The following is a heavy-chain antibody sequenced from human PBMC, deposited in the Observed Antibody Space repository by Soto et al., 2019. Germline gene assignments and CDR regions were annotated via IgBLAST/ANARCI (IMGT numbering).Heavy chain of an antibody. J-gene: IGHJ4*02. Sequence: QVQLVQSGAEVKKPGASVKVSCKASGYTFTSYGISWVRQAPGQGLEWMGWISAYNGNTNYAQKLQGRVTMTTDTSTSTAYVALRSLRFDDTAVYYCARSSFSSDYSRDWGQGTLVTVSS. V-gene: IGHV1-18*01. D-gene: IGHD4-4*01. CDR3: ARSSFSSDYSRD. CDR1: GYTFTSYG. CDR2: ISAYNGNT.